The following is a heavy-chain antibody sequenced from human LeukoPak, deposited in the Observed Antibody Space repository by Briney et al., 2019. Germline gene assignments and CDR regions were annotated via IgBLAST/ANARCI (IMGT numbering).Heavy chain of an antibody. CDR2: ISSSSSTI. D-gene: IGHD6-6*01. V-gene: IGHV3-48*02. CDR3: ATLVVPSYYYYGMDV. CDR1: GFTFSSYS. Sequence: PGGSLRLSCAASGFTFSSYSMNWVRQAPGKGLEWVSYISSSSSTIYYADSVKGRFTISRDNAKNSLYLQMNSLRDEDTAVYYCATLVVPSYYYYGMDVWGQGTLVTVSS. J-gene: IGHJ6*02.